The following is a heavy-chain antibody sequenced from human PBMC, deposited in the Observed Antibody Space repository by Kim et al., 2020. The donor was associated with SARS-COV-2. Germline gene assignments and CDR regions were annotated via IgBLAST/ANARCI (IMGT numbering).Heavy chain of an antibody. CDR2: ISYSGST. CDR3: ARGGVKQWLGL. Sequence: SETLSLTCTVSGGSISTYYWNWIRQSPQKGLEWIGFISYSGSTNYNPSIKSRVAISVDSSKNQFSLNLSSVTAADTAVYYCARGGVKQWLGLWGRGTLVT. D-gene: IGHD6-19*01. CDR1: GGSISTYY. V-gene: IGHV4-59*13. J-gene: IGHJ2*01.